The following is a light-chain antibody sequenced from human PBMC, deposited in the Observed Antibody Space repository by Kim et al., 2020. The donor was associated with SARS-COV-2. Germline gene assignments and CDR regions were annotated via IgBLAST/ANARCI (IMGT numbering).Light chain of an antibody. Sequence: DIQMTQSPSSLSASVGDRVTITCQASQDISTYLSWYQQKPGKAPKLLIYDGTNLETGVPSRFSGSGFGTDFTFTINSLHPEDFATYYCQQYDNLTLTFGGGTKVDIK. V-gene: IGKV1-33*01. CDR3: QQYDNLTLT. CDR1: QDISTY. J-gene: IGKJ4*01. CDR2: DGT.